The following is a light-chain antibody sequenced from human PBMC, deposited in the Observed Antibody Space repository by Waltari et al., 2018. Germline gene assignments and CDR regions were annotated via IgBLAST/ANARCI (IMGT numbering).Light chain of an antibody. CDR3: CSYGVRVF. CDR2: EGN. V-gene: IGLV2-23*01. Sequence: QSALTQPASVSGSPGQSITISCTGTSSDIGNYNFFVSWYQHRPGEAPKLIIYEGNVRPSGVSDRFSGSKSGNAASLTISGLQAEDEAHYYCCSYGVRVFFGGGTK. CDR1: SSDIGNYNFF. J-gene: IGLJ2*01.